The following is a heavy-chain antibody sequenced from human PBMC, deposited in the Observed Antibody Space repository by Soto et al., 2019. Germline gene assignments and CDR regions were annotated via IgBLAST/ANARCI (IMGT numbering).Heavy chain of an antibody. CDR2: IYPGDSDT. CDR3: ARRGPASDIVATIYYYGMDV. J-gene: IGHJ6*02. CDR1: GYSFTSYW. D-gene: IGHD5-12*01. Sequence: PGESLKISCKGSGYSFTSYWIGWVRQMPGKGLEWMGIIYPGDSDTRYSPSFQGQVTISADKSISTAYLQWSSLKASDTAMYYCARRGPASDIVATIYYYGMDVWGQGTTVTVSS. V-gene: IGHV5-51*01.